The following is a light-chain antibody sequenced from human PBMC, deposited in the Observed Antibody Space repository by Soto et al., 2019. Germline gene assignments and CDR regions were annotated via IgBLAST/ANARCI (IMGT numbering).Light chain of an antibody. CDR2: GNS. CDR1: SSNIGAGYD. V-gene: IGLV1-40*01. CDR3: QSYDSSLSGV. Sequence: QSVLTQPPSVSGAPGQRVTISCTGSSSNIGAGYDVHWYQQLPGTAPKLLIYGNSNRPSGVPDRFSGSKSGTSASLAITGLQAEDEADYYCQSYDSSLSGVFGTGNKVTGL. J-gene: IGLJ1*01.